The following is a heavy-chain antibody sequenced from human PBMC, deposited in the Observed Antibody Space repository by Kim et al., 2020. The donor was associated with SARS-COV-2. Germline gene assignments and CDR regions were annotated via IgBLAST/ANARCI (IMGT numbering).Heavy chain of an antibody. CDR2: INPSGGST. V-gene: IGHV1-46*01. D-gene: IGHD2-2*01. Sequence: ASVKVSCKASGYTFTSYYMHWVRQAPGQGLEWMGIINPSGGSTSYAQKFQGRVTMTRDTSTSTVYMELSSLRSEDTAVYYCARGRVVVVPAAVGWFDPWGQGTLVTVSS. CDR3: ARGRVVVVPAAVGWFDP. J-gene: IGHJ5*02. CDR1: GYTFTSYY.